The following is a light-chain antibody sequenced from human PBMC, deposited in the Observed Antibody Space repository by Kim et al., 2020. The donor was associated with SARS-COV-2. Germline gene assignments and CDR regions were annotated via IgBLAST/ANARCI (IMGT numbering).Light chain of an antibody. CDR1: SSDIGAYTY. CDR2: DVN. J-gene: IGLJ3*02. V-gene: IGLV2-14*04. CDR3: SSFTSSTTWV. Sequence: SSTLSCPGPSSDIGAYTYVSWYQQHPGKAPKLLIYDVNTRPSGVSNRFSGSKSGNTASLTISGLQAEDEADYYCSSFTSSTTWVFGGGTQLTVL.